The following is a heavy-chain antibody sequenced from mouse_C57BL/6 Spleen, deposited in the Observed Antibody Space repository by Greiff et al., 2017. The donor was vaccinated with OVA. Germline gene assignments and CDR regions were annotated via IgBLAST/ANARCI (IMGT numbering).Heavy chain of an antibody. J-gene: IGHJ3*01. D-gene: IGHD1-1*01. CDR2: INPNNGGT. CDR1: GYTFTDYN. CDR3: ARSGHYGGFAY. V-gene: IGHV1-22*01. Sequence: LVEPGASVKMSCKASGYTFTDYNMHWVKQSHGKSLEWIGYINPNNGGTSYNQKFKGKATLTVNKSSSTAYMELRSLTSEDSAVYYCARSGHYGGFAYWGQGTLVTVSA.